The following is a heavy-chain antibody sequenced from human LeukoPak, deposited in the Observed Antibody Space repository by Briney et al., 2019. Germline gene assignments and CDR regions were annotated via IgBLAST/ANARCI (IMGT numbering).Heavy chain of an antibody. CDR2: ISGSGGST. CDR3: AKSPASWGPYYFDY. V-gene: IGHV3-23*01. D-gene: IGHD7-27*01. Sequence: GGSLRLSCAASGFTFSRFAMSWVRQAPGKGLEWVSAISGSGGSTYYADSVKGRFTISRDNSKNTLYLQMNSLRAEDTAVYYCAKSPASWGPYYFDYWGQGTLVTVSS. CDR1: GFTFSRFA. J-gene: IGHJ4*02.